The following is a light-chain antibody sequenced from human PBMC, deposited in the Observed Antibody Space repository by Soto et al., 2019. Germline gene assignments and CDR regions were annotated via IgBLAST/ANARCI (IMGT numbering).Light chain of an antibody. CDR2: KAS. Sequence: DIHMTQSPSTLSASVRDIFTISCRASQSISSWLAWYQQKPGKAPKLLICKASSLESGVPSRFSGSGSGTDYTLTISSLQPEDFATYYCQQYDSYPITFGQGTRLEIK. V-gene: IGKV1-5*03. J-gene: IGKJ5*01. CDR1: QSISSW. CDR3: QQYDSYPIT.